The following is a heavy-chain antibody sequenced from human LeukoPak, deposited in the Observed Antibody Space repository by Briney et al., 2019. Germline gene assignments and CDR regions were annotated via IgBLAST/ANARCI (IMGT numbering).Heavy chain of an antibody. Sequence: PGGSLRLSCAASGFTFSSYAMNWVRQAPGKGLEYVSGISSSGGSTYYADSVKGRFTISRDNAKNSLYLQMNSLRAEDTAVYYCARDAYYDILTGYYGPDYWGQGTLVTVSS. J-gene: IGHJ4*02. CDR2: ISSSGGST. CDR1: GFTFSSYA. V-gene: IGHV3-23*01. D-gene: IGHD3-9*01. CDR3: ARDAYYDILTGYYGPDY.